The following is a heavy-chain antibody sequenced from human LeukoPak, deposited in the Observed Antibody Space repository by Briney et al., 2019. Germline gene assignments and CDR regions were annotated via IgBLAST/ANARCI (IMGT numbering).Heavy chain of an antibody. D-gene: IGHD3-10*01. V-gene: IGHV3-23*01. Sequence: GRSLRLSCAASGFTFDDYAMSWVRQAPGKGLEGVSAISGSGGSTYYADSVKGRFTISRDNSKNTLYLQMNSLRAEDTAVYYCAKNVLLWFGELSYWGQGTLVTVSS. CDR2: ISGSGGST. J-gene: IGHJ4*02. CDR1: GFTFDDYA. CDR3: AKNVLLWFGELSY.